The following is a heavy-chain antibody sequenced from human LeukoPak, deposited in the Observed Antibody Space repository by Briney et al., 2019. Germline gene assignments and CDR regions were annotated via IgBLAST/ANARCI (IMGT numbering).Heavy chain of an antibody. V-gene: IGHV3-23*01. CDR2: ISGSGGST. J-gene: IGHJ3*02. CDR3: AKVATYYYGSGSPHDAFDI. Sequence: GGSLRLSCAASGFTFSSYAMSWVRQAPGKGLEWVSAISGSGGSTYYADSVKGRFTISRDNSKNTLYLQMTSLRAEDTAVYYCAKVATYYYGSGSPHDAFDIWGQGTMVAVSS. D-gene: IGHD3-10*01. CDR1: GFTFSSYA.